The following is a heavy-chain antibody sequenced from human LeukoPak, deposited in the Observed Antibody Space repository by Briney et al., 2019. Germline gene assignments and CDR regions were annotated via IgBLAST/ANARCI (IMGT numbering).Heavy chain of an antibody. V-gene: IGHV4-30-2*01. CDR2: IYHSGST. J-gene: IGHJ3*02. D-gene: IGHD5-18*01. Sequence: SQTLSLTCAVSGGSISSGGYSWSWIRQPPGKGLEWIGYIYHSGSTYYNPSLKSRVTISVDRSKNQFSLKLSSVTAADTAVYYCARGDVDTADDDAFDIWGQGTVVTVSS. CDR3: ARGDVDTADDDAFDI. CDR1: GGSISSGGYS.